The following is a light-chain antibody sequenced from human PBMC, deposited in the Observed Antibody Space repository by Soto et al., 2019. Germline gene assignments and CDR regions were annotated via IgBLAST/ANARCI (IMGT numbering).Light chain of an antibody. Sequence: QSALTQSASVSGSPGQSITISCTGTSSDVGGYNYVSWYQQHPGKAPKLMIYEVSNRPSGVSNRFSGSKSGNTASLTISGLQAEDEADYYCSSYTSSSTLRVFGTGTKVTVL. CDR3: SSYTSSSTLRV. J-gene: IGLJ1*01. CDR1: SSDVGGYNY. CDR2: EVS. V-gene: IGLV2-14*01.